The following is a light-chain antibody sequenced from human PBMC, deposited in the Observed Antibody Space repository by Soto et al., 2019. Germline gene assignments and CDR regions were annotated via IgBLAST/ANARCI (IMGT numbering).Light chain of an antibody. CDR3: QQYNSYSIT. J-gene: IGKJ5*01. Sequence: DIQMTQSPSTLSASVGDRVTITCRASQSISSWLAWYQQKPGKAPKLLIYDASSLESGVPSRFSGSGSGTEFYLPISSLQPDDFATYYCQQYNSYSITFGQGTRLEIK. V-gene: IGKV1-5*01. CDR2: DAS. CDR1: QSISSW.